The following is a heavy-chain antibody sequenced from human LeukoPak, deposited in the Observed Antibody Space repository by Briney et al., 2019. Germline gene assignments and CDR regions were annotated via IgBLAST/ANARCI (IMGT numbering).Heavy chain of an antibody. CDR1: GGTFSSYA. D-gene: IGHD4-23*01. J-gene: IGHJ3*02. CDR3: ASSVAVDAFDI. Sequence: SVKVSCKASGGTFSSYAISWVRQAPGQGPEWMGRIIPILGIANYAQKFQGRVTITADKSTSTAYMELSSLRSEDTAVYYCASSVAVDAFDIWGQGTMVTVSS. CDR2: IIPILGIA. V-gene: IGHV1-69*04.